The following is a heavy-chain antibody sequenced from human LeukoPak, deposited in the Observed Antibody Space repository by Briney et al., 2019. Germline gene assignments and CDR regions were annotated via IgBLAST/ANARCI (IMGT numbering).Heavy chain of an antibody. CDR2: INHSGST. J-gene: IGHJ4*02. CDR3: ARHRSRYYYGSGSYSSYYFDY. V-gene: IGHV4-34*01. CDR1: GGSFSGYY. Sequence: SETLSLTCAVYGGSFSGYYWSWIRQPPGKGLEWIGEINHSGSTNYNPSLKSRVTISVDTSKNQFSLKLSSVTAADTAVYYCARHRSRYYYGSGSYSSYYFDYWGQGTLVTVSS. D-gene: IGHD3-10*01.